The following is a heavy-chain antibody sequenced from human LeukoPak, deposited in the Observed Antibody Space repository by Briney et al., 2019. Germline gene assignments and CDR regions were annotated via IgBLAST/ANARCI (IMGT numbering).Heavy chain of an antibody. D-gene: IGHD6-13*01. CDR2: TYPGDSDT. J-gene: IGHJ4*02. CDR1: GYSFATFW. CDR3: ARLKKGSNWPPEYYFDY. V-gene: IGHV5-51*01. Sequence: KCGESLKISCKGSGYSFATFWIGWVRQMPGKGLEWMGITYPGDSDTRYSPSFQGQVTISADKSISNAYLQWSSLKASDSAMYYCARLKKGSNWPPEYYFDYWGQGTLVTVSS.